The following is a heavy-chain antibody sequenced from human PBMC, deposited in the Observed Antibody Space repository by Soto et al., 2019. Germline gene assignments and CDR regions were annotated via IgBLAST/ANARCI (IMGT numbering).Heavy chain of an antibody. CDR3: AKGSYYDSSGYFDY. Sequence: GGSLRLSCAASGFTFDDYAMHWVRQAQGKGLEWVSGISWNSGSIGYADSVKGRFTISRDNAKNSLYLQMNSLRAEDTALYYCAKGSYYDSSGYFDYWGQGTLVTVSS. CDR2: ISWNSGSI. V-gene: IGHV3-9*01. CDR1: GFTFDDYA. D-gene: IGHD3-22*01. J-gene: IGHJ4*02.